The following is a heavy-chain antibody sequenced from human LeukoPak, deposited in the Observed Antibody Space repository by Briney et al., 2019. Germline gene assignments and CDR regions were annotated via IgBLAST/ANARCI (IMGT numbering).Heavy chain of an antibody. Sequence: GGSLRLSCAASGFSVSNNYMSWVRQAPGKGLDWVSVIYSGGSTFYADSVKGRFTISRDNSKNTLYLQMNSLRAEDTAVYYCASDSYSQEYLQHWGQGTLVTVSS. J-gene: IGHJ1*01. CDR3: ASDSYSQEYLQH. D-gene: IGHD2-15*01. V-gene: IGHV3-66*01. CDR1: GFSVSNNY. CDR2: IYSGGST.